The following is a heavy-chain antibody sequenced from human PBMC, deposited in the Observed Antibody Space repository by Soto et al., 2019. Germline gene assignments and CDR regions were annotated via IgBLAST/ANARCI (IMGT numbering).Heavy chain of an antibody. Sequence: PSETLSLTCTVSGASISSSSYYWGWIRQPPGKGLEWIGSFYYSGSTYYNPSLKSRVTISVDTSKTQFSLKLSSVTAADTAVYYCARHTHSGIVVVPAAMTIDYWGQGTLVTVSS. CDR1: GASISSSSYY. CDR2: FYYSGST. J-gene: IGHJ4*02. D-gene: IGHD2-2*01. CDR3: ARHTHSGIVVVPAAMTIDY. V-gene: IGHV4-39*01.